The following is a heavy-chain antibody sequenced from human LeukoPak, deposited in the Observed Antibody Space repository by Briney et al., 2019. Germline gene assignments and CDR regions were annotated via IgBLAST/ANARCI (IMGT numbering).Heavy chain of an antibody. CDR1: GFTVSSNH. V-gene: IGHV3-66*01. J-gene: IGHJ4*02. CDR3: ARGSRTGELYFDY. Sequence: GGSLRLSCAASGFTVSSNHMSWVRQAPGKGLEWVSVIYSGGSTYYADSVKGRFTISRDNSKNTLYLQMNSLRAEDTAVYYCARGSRTGELYFDYWGQGTLVTVSS. CDR2: IYSGGST. D-gene: IGHD7-27*01.